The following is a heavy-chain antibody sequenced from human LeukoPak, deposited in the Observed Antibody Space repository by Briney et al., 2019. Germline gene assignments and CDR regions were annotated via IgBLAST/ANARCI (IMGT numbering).Heavy chain of an antibody. D-gene: IGHD3-10*01. V-gene: IGHV4-34*01. CDR2: ISHSGST. J-gene: IGHJ5*02. CDR1: GGSFSGYY. CDR3: ARGAGVTMVRGVIKRSNWFDP. Sequence: SETLSLTCAVYGGSFSGYYWSWIRQPPGKGLEWIGEISHSGSTNYNPSLKSRVTISVDTSKNQFSLKLSSVTAADTAVYYCARGAGVTMVRGVIKRSNWFDPWGQGTLVTVSS.